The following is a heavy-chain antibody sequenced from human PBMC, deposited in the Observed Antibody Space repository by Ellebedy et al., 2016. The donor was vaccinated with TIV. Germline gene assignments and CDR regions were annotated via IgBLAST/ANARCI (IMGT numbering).Heavy chain of an antibody. CDR3: ARNRFSGYDYFEN. D-gene: IGHD5-12*01. CDR1: GFSFRSYW. CDR2: MRQDGGDK. V-gene: IGHV3-7*01. J-gene: IGHJ4*02. Sequence: GESLKISCVGSGFSFRSYWMSWVRQAPGKGLEWVANMRQDGGDKYYVDSVKGRFTVSRDNSQNTLYLQMTSLRAEDTAVFYCARNRFSGYDYFENWGQGTLVTVSS.